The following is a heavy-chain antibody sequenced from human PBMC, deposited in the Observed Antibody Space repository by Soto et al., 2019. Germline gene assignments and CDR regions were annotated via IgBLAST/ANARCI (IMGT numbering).Heavy chain of an antibody. V-gene: IGHV3-30*18. CDR2: ISYDGSNK. Sequence: QPGGSLRLSCAASGFTFSSYGMHWVRQAPGKGLEWVAVISYDGSNKYYADSVKGRFTISRDNSKNTLYLQMNSLRAEDTAVYYCAKVAAAHLPWFDPWGQGTLVTVSS. CDR3: AKVAAAHLPWFDP. CDR1: GFTFSSYG. J-gene: IGHJ5*02. D-gene: IGHD6-13*01.